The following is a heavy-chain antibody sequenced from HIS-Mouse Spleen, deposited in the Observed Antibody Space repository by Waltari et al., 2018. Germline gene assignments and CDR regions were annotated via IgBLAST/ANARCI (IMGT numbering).Heavy chain of an antibody. CDR3: ATITMVRGVIAYYYYYGMDV. Sequence: QVQLVQSGAEVKKPGASVKVSCKVSGYTLTELSMHWVRQAPGKGLEWMGGFDPEDGETIYAQKFQGRVTMTEDTSTDTAYMELSSLRSEDTAVYYCATITMVRGVIAYYYYYGMDVWGQGTTVTVSS. CDR1: GYTLTELS. CDR2: FDPEDGET. J-gene: IGHJ6*02. D-gene: IGHD3-10*01. V-gene: IGHV1-24*01.